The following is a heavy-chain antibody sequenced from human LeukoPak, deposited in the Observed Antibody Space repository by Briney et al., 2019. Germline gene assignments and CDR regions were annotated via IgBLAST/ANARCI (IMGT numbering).Heavy chain of an antibody. J-gene: IGHJ4*02. Sequence: AGGSLRLSCAASGLTFSSYWMHWVRQAPGKGLVWVSRINSDGCSTSYADSVKGRFTISRDNAKNTLYLQMNSLRAEDTAVYYCARADYCSSTSCYAGRYDYWGQGTLVTVSS. CDR1: GLTFSSYW. CDR2: INSDGCST. CDR3: ARADYCSSTSCYAGRYDY. V-gene: IGHV3-74*01. D-gene: IGHD2-2*01.